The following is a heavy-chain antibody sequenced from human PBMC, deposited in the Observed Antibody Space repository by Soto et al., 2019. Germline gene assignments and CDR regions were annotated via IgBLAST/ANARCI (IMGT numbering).Heavy chain of an antibody. D-gene: IGHD2-8*02. J-gene: IGHJ4*02. V-gene: IGHV4-4*02. CDR1: GDSINSSNW. CDR3: ASSKRPAVLVDY. CDR2: IYHSGTI. Sequence: QVQLQESGPGLVKPSGTLSLTCAVSGDSINSSNWWSWVRQPPGKGLEWIGEIYHSGTINYNPSLKSRISISMDKSKNQCSLKLNSVTAAATAVYFCASSKRPAVLVDYWGQGALVTVSS.